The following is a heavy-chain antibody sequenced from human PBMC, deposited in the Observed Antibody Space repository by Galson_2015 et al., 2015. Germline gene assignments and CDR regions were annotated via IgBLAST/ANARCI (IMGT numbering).Heavy chain of an antibody. Sequence: SLRLSCAASGFTFSSYAMHWVRQAPGKGLEWVAVISYDGSNKYYADSVKGRFTISRDNSKNTLYLQMNSLRAEDTAVYYCARVGPAAITNNYYYGMDVWGQGTPVTVSS. CDR3: ARVGPAAITNNYYYGMDV. J-gene: IGHJ6*02. CDR2: ISYDGSNK. CDR1: GFTFSSYA. V-gene: IGHV3-30-3*01. D-gene: IGHD2-2*02.